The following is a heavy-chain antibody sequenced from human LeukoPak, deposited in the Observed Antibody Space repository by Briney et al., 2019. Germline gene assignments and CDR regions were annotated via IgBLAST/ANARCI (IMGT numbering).Heavy chain of an antibody. Sequence: EGSLRLSCAASGFTFSSYAMHWVRQAPGKGLEWVAVISYDGSNKYYADSVKGRFTISRDNSKNTLYLQMNSLRAEDTAVYYCARDPSYYYYYMDVWGKGTTVTVSS. V-gene: IGHV3-30*01. CDR2: ISYDGSNK. J-gene: IGHJ6*03. CDR1: GFTFSSYA. CDR3: ARDPSYYYYYMDV.